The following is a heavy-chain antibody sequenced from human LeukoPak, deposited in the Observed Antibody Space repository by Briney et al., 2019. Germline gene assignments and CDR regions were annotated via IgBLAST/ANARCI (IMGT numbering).Heavy chain of an antibody. V-gene: IGHV1-69*13. CDR3: ARAPPFGVTTLYNWFDP. CDR1: GGTFSSYA. J-gene: IGHJ5*02. Sequence: SVKVSCKASGGTFSSYAISWVRQAPGQGLEWMGGIIPIFGTANYAQKFQGRVTITADESTSTAYMELSSLRSEDTAVYYCARAPPFGVTTLYNWFDPWGQGTLVTVSS. D-gene: IGHD4-17*01. CDR2: IIPIFGTA.